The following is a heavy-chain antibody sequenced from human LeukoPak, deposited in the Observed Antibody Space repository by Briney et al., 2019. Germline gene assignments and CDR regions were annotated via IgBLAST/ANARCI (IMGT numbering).Heavy chain of an antibody. CDR2: TYWNDDK. CDR1: GFSLSSTGVG. Sequence: SGPTLVKPTQTLTLTCTFSGFSLSSTGVGVGWIRQSPGKALEWLAVTYWNDDKSYSPSLKSRLTTTKDTSKNQVVLIMTNMDPVDTATYYCAHKGRGSGSYTMWGQGTLVTVSS. CDR3: AHKGRGSGSYTM. V-gene: IGHV2-5*01. D-gene: IGHD3-10*01. J-gene: IGHJ4*02.